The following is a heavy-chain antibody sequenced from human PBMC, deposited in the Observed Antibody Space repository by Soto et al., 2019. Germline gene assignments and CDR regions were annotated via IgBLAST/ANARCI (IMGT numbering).Heavy chain of an antibody. D-gene: IGHD2-21*01. J-gene: IGHJ5*01. CDR1: GFTFSTFG. Sequence: GGSLRLSCAASGFTFSTFGMNWVRQAPGKGLEWISYISSSSTTIFYGGSVEGRFTVSRDNAENSLYLQMNSLRDEDTAAYYFARAEGWAVIGINWFVNWCHETLVAISS. V-gene: IGHV3-48*02. CDR2: ISSSSTTI. CDR3: ARAEGWAVIGINWFVN.